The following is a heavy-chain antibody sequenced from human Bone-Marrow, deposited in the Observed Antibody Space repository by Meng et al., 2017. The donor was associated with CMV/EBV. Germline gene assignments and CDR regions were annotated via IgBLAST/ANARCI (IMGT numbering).Heavy chain of an antibody. CDR1: GYTFTSYG. CDR3: AGRQDCSSTSCQGFDY. CDR2: ISAYNGNT. Sequence: GYTFTSYGISWVRQDPGQGLEWMGWISAYNGNTNYAQKLQGRVTMTTDTSTSTAYMELRSLRSDDTAVYYCAGRQDCSSTSCQGFDYWGQGTLVTVSS. V-gene: IGHV1-18*01. D-gene: IGHD2-2*01. J-gene: IGHJ4*02.